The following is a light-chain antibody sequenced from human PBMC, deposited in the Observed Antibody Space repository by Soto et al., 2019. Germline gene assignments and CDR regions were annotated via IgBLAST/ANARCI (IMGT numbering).Light chain of an antibody. J-gene: IGKJ2*01. V-gene: IGKV1-39*01. CDR3: QQTYSTPYT. Sequence: IQMTQSPSSLSASAGDRVTITCRASQRITTYLNWYQQKPGNAPKLLITTSGTLQRGVPSRFSGSGSGTDFTLSITGLQREDFATYFCQQTYSTPYTFGQGTKLEVK. CDR2: TSG. CDR1: QRITTY.